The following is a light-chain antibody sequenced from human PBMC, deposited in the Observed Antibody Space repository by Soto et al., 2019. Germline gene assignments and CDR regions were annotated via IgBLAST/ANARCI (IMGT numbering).Light chain of an antibody. CDR1: QPINKF. CDR3: QQSHSVPLT. Sequence: DIQMAQAPSSLSASVGDRDTITCRASQPINKFLNWFQHKPGEAPKRLIYGASILQDGVPSRFSGSGSGTDYTLTISGLQTEDFGTYYCQQSHSVPLTFGGGTNVE. V-gene: IGKV1-39*01. J-gene: IGKJ4*01. CDR2: GAS.